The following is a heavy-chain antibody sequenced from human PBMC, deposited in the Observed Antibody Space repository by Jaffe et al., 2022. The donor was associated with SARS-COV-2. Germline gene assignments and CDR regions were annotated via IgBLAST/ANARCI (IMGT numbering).Heavy chain of an antibody. J-gene: IGHJ4*02. CDR2: IRSKVYGGTT. D-gene: IGHD3-10*01. CDR3: TRDGGRLFGSGSRSDY. V-gene: IGHV3-49*03. CDR1: GFTFDDYA. Sequence: EVQLAESGGGFVQPGRSLRLSCTASGFTFDDYALSWFRQAPGKGLEWVGFIRSKVYGGTTEYAASMKGRFTISRDDSKSIAHLQMNSLKTEDTAVYYCTRDGGRLFGSGSRSDYWGQGTLVTVSS.